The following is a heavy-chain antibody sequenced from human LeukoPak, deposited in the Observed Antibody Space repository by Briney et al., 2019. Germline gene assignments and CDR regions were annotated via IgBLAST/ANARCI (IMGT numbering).Heavy chain of an antibody. J-gene: IGHJ4*02. V-gene: IGHV4-59*08. CDR3: ARRFCSGGSCYSSFDY. Sequence: SETLSLTCTVSGGSISSYYWSWIRQPPGKGLEWVGYIYYSGSTNYNPSLKSRVTISVDTSKNQFSLKLSSVTAADTAVYYCARRFCSGGSCYSSFDYWGQGSLVTVSS. D-gene: IGHD2-15*01. CDR2: IYYSGST. CDR1: GGSISSYY.